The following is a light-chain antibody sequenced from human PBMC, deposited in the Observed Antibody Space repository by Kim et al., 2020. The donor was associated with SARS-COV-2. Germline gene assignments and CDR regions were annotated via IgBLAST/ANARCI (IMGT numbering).Light chain of an antibody. Sequence: GADRVTITCRARQAIYDWLAWYQQKPGRAPKLLIYRASSLESGVPSRFSGSGSGTDFTLTISSLDPEDFAIYFCQQHSKWPPAPSFGGGTKVDIK. CDR1: QAIYDW. J-gene: IGKJ4*01. CDR2: RAS. V-gene: IGKV1-5*03. CDR3: QQHSKWPPAPS.